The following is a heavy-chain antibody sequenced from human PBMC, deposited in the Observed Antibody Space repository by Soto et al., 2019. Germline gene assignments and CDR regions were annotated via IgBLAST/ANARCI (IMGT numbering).Heavy chain of an antibody. CDR2: ISSSSSYI. Sequence: GGSLRLSCAASGFTFSSYSMNWVRQAPGKGLEWVSSISSSSSYIYYADSVKGRFTISRDNAKNSLYLQMNSLRAEDTAVYYCARVARSVMDIVVVVAADYYYYMDVWGKGTTVTVSS. J-gene: IGHJ6*03. CDR3: ARVARSVMDIVVVVAADYYYYMDV. CDR1: GFTFSSYS. D-gene: IGHD2-15*01. V-gene: IGHV3-21*01.